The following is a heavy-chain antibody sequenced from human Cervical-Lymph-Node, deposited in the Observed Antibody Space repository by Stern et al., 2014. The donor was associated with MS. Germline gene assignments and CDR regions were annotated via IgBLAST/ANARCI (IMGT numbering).Heavy chain of an antibody. V-gene: IGHV1-46*01. D-gene: IGHD6-19*01. CDR2: INPGGGRK. CDR1: GYTFTSYY. Sequence: QVQLVQSGAEVKKPGASVKVSCKASGYTFTSYYMHWVRQAPGQGLEGMGIINPGGGRKGSAQKFQGRVTMTRDTSTSPVYMELRSLRSEDPAVYYCAREVAGHRLGMMDVWGQGTTVTFPS. J-gene: IGHJ6*02. CDR3: AREVAGHRLGMMDV.